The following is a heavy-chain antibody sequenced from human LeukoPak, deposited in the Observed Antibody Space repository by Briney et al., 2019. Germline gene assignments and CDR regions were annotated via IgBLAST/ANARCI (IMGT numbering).Heavy chain of an antibody. V-gene: IGHV3-53*01. J-gene: IGHJ4*02. CDR2: IYSGGSQ. D-gene: IGHD2-15*01. CDR3: ARDRRYCSGDSCYSGVDY. CDR1: GLTVSSNY. Sequence: PGGSLRLSCAASGLTVSSNYMTWVRQAPGKGLEWGSVIYSGGSQYYADSVKGRFSISRDNSENTVYLQMNGLRSEDTAVYYCARDRRYCSGDSCYSGVDYWGQGTLVTVSS.